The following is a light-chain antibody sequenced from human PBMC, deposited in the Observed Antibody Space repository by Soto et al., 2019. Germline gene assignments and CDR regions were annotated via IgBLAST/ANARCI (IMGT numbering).Light chain of an antibody. CDR1: HSVSSY. CDR2: DAS. J-gene: IGKJ4*01. V-gene: IGKV3-11*01. CDR3: QQRSNRHT. Sequence: EIVLTQSPATLSLSPGERATLSCRASHSVSSYLAWYQQKPGQAPRLLIYDASNRATGIPARFSGSGSGTDFTLTTSNPAPQDFSVYHCQQRSNRHTFGGGTKVEIK.